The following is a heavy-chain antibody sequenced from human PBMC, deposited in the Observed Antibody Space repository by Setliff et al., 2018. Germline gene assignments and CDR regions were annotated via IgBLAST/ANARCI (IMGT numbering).Heavy chain of an antibody. J-gene: IGHJ3*02. CDR3: ARDPNYYDSSGQLLGDAFDI. Sequence: ASVKVSCKVSGYTLTELSMHWVRQAPGQGLEWMGIINPSGGSTSYAQKFQGRVTMTRDTSTSTVYMELSSLRSEDTAVYYCARDPNYYDSSGQLLGDAFDIWGQGTMVTVSS. CDR1: GYTLTELS. V-gene: IGHV1-46*01. CDR2: INPSGGST. D-gene: IGHD3-22*01.